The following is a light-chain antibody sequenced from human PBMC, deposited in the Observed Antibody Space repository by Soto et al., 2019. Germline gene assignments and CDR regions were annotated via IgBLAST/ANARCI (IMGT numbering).Light chain of an antibody. CDR3: QSYDSSLSGSV. J-gene: IGLJ2*01. Sequence: QSVLTQEASVSGTVGQKVTLSCTGNSNNVGSYAVGWYQQISHGAPKTVMFGNSLPSGVPDRFSGSKSGTSASLAITGLQAEDEADYYCQSYDSSLSGSVFGGGTKVTVL. CDR1: SNNVGSYA. CDR2: GNS. V-gene: IGLV1-40*01.